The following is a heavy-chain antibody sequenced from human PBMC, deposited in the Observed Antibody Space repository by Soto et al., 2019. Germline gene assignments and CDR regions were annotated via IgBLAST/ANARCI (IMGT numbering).Heavy chain of an antibody. CDR1: GFTFSSYA. CDR3: ARVVRGGSDYGSAFGI. CDR2: ISYDGSNK. Sequence: QVQLVESGGGVVQPGRSLRLSCAASGFTFSSYAMHWVRQAPGKGLEWVAVISYDGSNKYYADSVKGRFTISRDNSKNSLDLKRNSWRAEDTAVYYCARVVRGGSDYGSAFGIWGQGTMVTVSS. D-gene: IGHD1-26*01. V-gene: IGHV3-30-3*01. J-gene: IGHJ3*02.